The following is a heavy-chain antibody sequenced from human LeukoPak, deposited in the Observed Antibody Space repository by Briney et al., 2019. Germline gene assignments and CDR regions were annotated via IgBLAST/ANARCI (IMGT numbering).Heavy chain of an antibody. CDR3: ASHHYYDSSGYLHYFDY. Sequence: ASVKVSCKASGGTFSSYAISWVRQAPGQGREWMGWIIPIFCTANYAQKFQGRVTITTDESTSTAYMQLSSLRSEDTAVYYCASHHYYDSSGYLHYFDYWGQGTLVTVSS. CDR2: IIPIFCTA. D-gene: IGHD3-22*01. V-gene: IGHV1-69*05. CDR1: GGTFSSYA. J-gene: IGHJ4*02.